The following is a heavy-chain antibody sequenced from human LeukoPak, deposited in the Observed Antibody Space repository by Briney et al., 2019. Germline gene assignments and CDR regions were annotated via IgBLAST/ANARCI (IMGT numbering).Heavy chain of an antibody. J-gene: IGHJ4*02. Sequence: GGSLRLSCAASGFPFSSYWMHWVRQAPGKGLVWVSRINSDGSSTRYADSVKGRFTISRDNAKNTVYLQMNSLRSEDTAVYYCTRDLRYYSLISESVWGQGTLVTVSS. D-gene: IGHD2-21*01. CDR3: TRDLRYYSLISESV. CDR2: INSDGSST. V-gene: IGHV3-74*01. CDR1: GFPFSSYW.